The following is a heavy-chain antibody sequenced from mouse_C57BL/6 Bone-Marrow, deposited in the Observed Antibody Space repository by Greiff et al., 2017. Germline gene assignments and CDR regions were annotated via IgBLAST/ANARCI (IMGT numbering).Heavy chain of an antibody. D-gene: IGHD2-14*01. CDR2: ISRGGSYT. J-gene: IGHJ3*01. V-gene: IGHV5-6*01. CDR1: GFTFSRYG. Sequence: EVQLVESGGDLVKPGGSVKLSCAASGFTFSRYGMSWVRQTPDQRLEWVATISRGGSYTYYPASVQGRFPISRDNAKNTLYLQMSSLKSEDTAMYYCARGDRRTWFAYWGQGTLVTVSA. CDR3: ARGDRRTWFAY.